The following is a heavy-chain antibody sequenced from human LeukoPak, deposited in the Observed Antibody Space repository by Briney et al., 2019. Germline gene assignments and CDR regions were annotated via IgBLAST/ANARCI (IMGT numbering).Heavy chain of an antibody. Sequence: GGSLRLSCVASGFTFSHYWMTWYRQAPGKGLEWVANLNQDGSIQAYGDSVRGRFTISRDNAKNSVYIKMNSMRVEDTAMYFCARDHNVADVWGRGTKVTVSS. V-gene: IGHV3-7*01. CDR2: LNQDGSIQ. D-gene: IGHD2-8*01. CDR1: GFTFSHYW. CDR3: ARDHNVADV. J-gene: IGHJ3*01.